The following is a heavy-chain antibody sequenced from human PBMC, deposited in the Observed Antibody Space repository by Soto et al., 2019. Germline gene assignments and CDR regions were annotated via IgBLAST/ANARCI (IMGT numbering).Heavy chain of an antibody. D-gene: IGHD5-12*01. V-gene: IGHV4-34*01. CDR3: ARGQEGVVATH. Sequence: QVQLQQWGAGLLKPSETLSLNCAVNGGSLSGYYWSWMRQPPGKGLEWIGEIKDGGKTNYSPSLKTRATISSDTSNNQFSLRLCTVTAADTGVYYCARGQEGVVATHWDQGTLVTVSS. J-gene: IGHJ4*02. CDR1: GGSLSGYY. CDR2: IKDGGKT.